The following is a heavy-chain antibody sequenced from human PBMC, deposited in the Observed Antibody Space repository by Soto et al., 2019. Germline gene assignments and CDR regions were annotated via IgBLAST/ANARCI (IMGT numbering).Heavy chain of an antibody. CDR3: ARVSMWGYGGYVRGPRYFDY. D-gene: IGHD5-12*01. Sequence: SETLSLTCAVYGGSFSGYYWSWIRQPPGKGLEWIGEINHSGSTNYNPSLKSRVTISVDTSKNQFSLKLSSVTAADTAVYYCARVSMWGYGGYVRGPRYFDYWGQGTLVTVSS. J-gene: IGHJ4*02. CDR2: INHSGST. CDR1: GGSFSGYY. V-gene: IGHV4-34*01.